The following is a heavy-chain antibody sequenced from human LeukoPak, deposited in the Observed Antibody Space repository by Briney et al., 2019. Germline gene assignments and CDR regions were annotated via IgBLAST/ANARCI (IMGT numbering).Heavy chain of an antibody. V-gene: IGHV5-51*01. D-gene: IGHD6-19*01. CDR1: GYSFTNYW. Sequence: TGESLRISCKASGYSFTNYWIAWVRQMPGKGLEWMGIIYPGDSDTRYSPSFQGQVTISADKSISTAYLQWSSLKASDTAMYYCARRSGAVAGTLFDYWGQGTLVTVSS. CDR2: IYPGDSDT. CDR3: ARRSGAVAGTLFDY. J-gene: IGHJ4*02.